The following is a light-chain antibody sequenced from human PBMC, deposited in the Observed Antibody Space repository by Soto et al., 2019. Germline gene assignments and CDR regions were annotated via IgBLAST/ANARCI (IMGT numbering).Light chain of an antibody. CDR3: QQYNKRPWT. CDR2: GAS. V-gene: IGKV3-15*01. Sequence: EIVMTQSPATLSVSPGERGTLSCRASQSVSSNLAWYQQKPGQAPRLLIYGASTRATGIPARFSGSGSGTAFPLTISSLQSEDFAVYYCQQYNKRPWTFGQGTKVEIK. J-gene: IGKJ1*01. CDR1: QSVSSN.